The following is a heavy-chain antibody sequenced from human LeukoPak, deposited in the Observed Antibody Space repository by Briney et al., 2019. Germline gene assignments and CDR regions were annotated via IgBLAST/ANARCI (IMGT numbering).Heavy chain of an antibody. CDR2: IYYSGST. D-gene: IGHD1-26*01. Sequence: PSETLSLTCTVSGGSISSSSYYWGWIRQPPGKGLEWIGSIYYSGSTYYNPSLKSRVTISVDTSKNQFSLKLSSVTAADTAVYYCARDRGSGSYYGTQFDYWGQGTLVTVSS. J-gene: IGHJ4*02. CDR3: ARDRGSGSYYGTQFDY. V-gene: IGHV4-39*02. CDR1: GGSISSSSYY.